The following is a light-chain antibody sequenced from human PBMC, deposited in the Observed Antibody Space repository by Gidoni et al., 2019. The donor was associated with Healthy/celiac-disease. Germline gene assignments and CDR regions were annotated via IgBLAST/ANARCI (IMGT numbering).Light chain of an antibody. CDR3: QQYGSSPQS. V-gene: IGKV3-20*01. J-gene: IGKJ2*03. CDR1: QSVSSSY. CDR2: GAS. Sequence: EMVLTQSPGTLSLSPGERATLSCRASQSVSSSYLAGYHQKPGQAPRLLIYGASSRATGIPDRFSGSGSGTDFTLTISRLEPEDFAVYYCQQYGSSPQSFGQGTKLEIK.